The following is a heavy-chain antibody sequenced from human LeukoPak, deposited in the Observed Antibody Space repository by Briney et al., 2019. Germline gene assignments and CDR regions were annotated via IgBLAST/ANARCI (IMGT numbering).Heavy chain of an antibody. Sequence: PSETLSLTCTVSGGPISGYYWSWIRQPPGKGLEWIGYIYYSGSTNYNPSLKSRVTISVDTSKNQFSLKLSSVTAADTAVYYCARIAAAATYYYYYMDVWGKGTTVTVSS. J-gene: IGHJ6*03. V-gene: IGHV4-59*01. CDR1: GGPISGYY. D-gene: IGHD6-13*01. CDR2: IYYSGST. CDR3: ARIAAAATYYYYYMDV.